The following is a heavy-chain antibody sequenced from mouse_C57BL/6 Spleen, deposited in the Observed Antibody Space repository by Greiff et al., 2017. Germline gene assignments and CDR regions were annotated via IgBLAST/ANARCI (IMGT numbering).Heavy chain of an antibody. J-gene: IGHJ3*01. CDR1: GYTFTSYW. Sequence: VQLQQPGAELVMPGASVKLSCKASGYTFTSYWMHWVKQRPGQGLEWIGEIDPSDSYTNYNQKFKGKSTLTVDKSSSTAYMQLSSLTSEDSAVYDCARGNYDSYGAWFAYWGQGTLVTVSA. D-gene: IGHD2-4*01. CDR2: IDPSDSYT. CDR3: ARGNYDSYGAWFAY. V-gene: IGHV1-69*01.